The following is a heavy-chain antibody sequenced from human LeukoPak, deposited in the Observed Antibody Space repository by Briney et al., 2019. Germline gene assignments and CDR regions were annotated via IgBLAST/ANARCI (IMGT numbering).Heavy chain of an antibody. CDR2: INTDGSNT. D-gene: IGHD1-26*01. CDR3: ARDLVGATGDF. Sequence: GGSLRLSCAASGFIFSTYWMHWVRQAPGKGLVWVSRINTDGSNTFYADSVKGRFTISRDNARNMVYLQMNSLRAEDTALYYCARDLVGATGDFWGQGTLVTVSS. V-gene: IGHV3-74*01. CDR1: GFIFSTYW. J-gene: IGHJ4*02.